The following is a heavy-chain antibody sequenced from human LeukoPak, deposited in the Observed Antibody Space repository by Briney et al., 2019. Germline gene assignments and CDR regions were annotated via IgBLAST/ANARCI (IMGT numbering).Heavy chain of an antibody. CDR1: GITFGNNW. CDR2: INSDGGGA. V-gene: IGHV3-74*01. J-gene: IGHJ5*02. CDR3: ARDVPHNWFDT. Sequence: GGSLRLSCAASGITFGNNWMHWVRQPLGKGLAWISRINSDGGGAIYPDSVKGRFTVSRDNAKNPLYLQMNSLRAEATAVYYCARDVPHNWFDTWGQGTLVTVSS.